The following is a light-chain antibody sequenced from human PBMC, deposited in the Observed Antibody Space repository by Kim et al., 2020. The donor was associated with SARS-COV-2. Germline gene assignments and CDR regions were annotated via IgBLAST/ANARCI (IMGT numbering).Light chain of an antibody. CDR1: SLRSYY. CDR2: GKN. V-gene: IGLV3-19*01. Sequence: ALGQTVRIKCQGDSLRSYYATGYEQKTGQAPILVIYGKNNRPSGIPDRFSGSSSGNTASLTISGTQAGDEADYYCNSRDSNDNVVFGGGTQLTVL. J-gene: IGLJ2*01. CDR3: NSRDSNDNVV.